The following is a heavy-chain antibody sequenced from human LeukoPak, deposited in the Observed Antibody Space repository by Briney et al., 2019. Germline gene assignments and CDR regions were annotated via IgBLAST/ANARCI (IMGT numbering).Heavy chain of an antibody. CDR1: GFTFSHYA. D-gene: IGHD3-10*01. J-gene: IGHJ3*02. Sequence: GGSLRLSCAASGFTFSHYAMSWVRQAPGKGLEWVGRIKSKTDGGTTDYAAPVKGRFTISRDDSKNTLYLQMNSLKTEDTAVYYCTTWSYSYAFDIWGQGTMVTVSS. V-gene: IGHV3-15*01. CDR3: TTWSYSYAFDI. CDR2: IKSKTDGGTT.